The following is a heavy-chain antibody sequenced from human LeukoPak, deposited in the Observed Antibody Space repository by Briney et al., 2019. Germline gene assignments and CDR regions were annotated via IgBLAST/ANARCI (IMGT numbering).Heavy chain of an antibody. Sequence: PSETLSLTCTVSGGSVSSGSYYWSWIRQPPGKGLEWIGYIYYSGSTNYNPSLKSRVTISVDTSKNQFSLKLSSVTAADTAVYYCARVSPRDGYSQWGQGTLVTVSS. CDR1: GGSVSSGSYY. CDR2: IYYSGST. CDR3: ARVSPRDGYSQ. J-gene: IGHJ4*02. V-gene: IGHV4-61*01. D-gene: IGHD5-24*01.